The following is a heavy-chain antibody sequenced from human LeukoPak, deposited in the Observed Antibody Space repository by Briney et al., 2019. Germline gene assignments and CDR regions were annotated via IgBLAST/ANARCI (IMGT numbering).Heavy chain of an antibody. CDR2: INANSGGT. V-gene: IGHV1-2*02. CDR1: GYTFTGYY. J-gene: IGHJ4*02. CDR3: ARSEGY. D-gene: IGHD6-25*01. Sequence: ASVKVSCKASGYTFTGYYIHWVRQAPGQGLEWKGWINANSGGTNYAQKFQGRVTVTSDTSTTTAYMELNRLTSDDTAVYYCARSEGYWGQGTLVTVSS.